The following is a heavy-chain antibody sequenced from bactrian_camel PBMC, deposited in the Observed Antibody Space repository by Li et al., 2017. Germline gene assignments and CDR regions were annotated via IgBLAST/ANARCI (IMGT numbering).Heavy chain of an antibody. J-gene: IGHJ4*01. CDR3: AADRYGGSWNLGALCVRTEQKHNH. V-gene: IGHV3S53*01. Sequence: QVQLVESGGGSVQAGGSLRLSCAASGYDYSNYCMGWFRQAPGKEREGVAGIVSDGSTTYADAVKGRFTISRDNAKNTVYLQMNSLKPEDTAMYYCAADRYGGSWNLGALCVRTEQKHNHWGQGTQVTVS. CDR1: GYDYSNYC. D-gene: IGHD6*01. CDR2: IVSDGST.